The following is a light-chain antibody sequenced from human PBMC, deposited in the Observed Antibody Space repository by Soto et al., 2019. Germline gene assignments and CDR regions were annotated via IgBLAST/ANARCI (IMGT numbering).Light chain of an antibody. CDR2: EVN. J-gene: IGLJ1*01. Sequence: QSVLTQPASVSGSPGQSITISCGGTSSDVGAYVYVSWYQQYPGKAPKLIIYEVNNRPSGVSGRFSGSKSGNTASLTISGLQGEDEADYYCSSYTISRTYVFGTGTKVTVL. CDR1: SSDVGAYVY. CDR3: SSYTISRTYV. V-gene: IGLV2-14*03.